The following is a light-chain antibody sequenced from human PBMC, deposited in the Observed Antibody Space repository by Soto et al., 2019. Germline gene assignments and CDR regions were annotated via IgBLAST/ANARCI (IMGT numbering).Light chain of an antibody. CDR1: NSDVGGYNY. CDR2: EVS. J-gene: IGLJ3*02. CDR3: CSYAGSNNLV. Sequence: QSALTQPPSASGSPGQSVTISCTGTNSDVGGYNYVSWYQQHPGKAPKVMIYEVSNRPSGVPDRFSGSKSGNTASLTVSGLRAEDEADYYCCSYAGSNNLVFGGGTKLTVL. V-gene: IGLV2-8*01.